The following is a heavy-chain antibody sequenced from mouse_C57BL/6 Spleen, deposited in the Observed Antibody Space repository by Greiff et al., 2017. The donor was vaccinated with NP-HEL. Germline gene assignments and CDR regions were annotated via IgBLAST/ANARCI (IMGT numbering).Heavy chain of an antibody. J-gene: IGHJ1*03. D-gene: IGHD1-1*01. CDR2: INPNNGGT. CDR1: GYTFTDYN. Sequence: EVQLQQSGPELVKPGASVKMSCKASGYTFTDYNMHWVKQSHGQSLEWIGYINPNNGGTSYNQKFKGKATLTVNKSSSTAYMELRSLTSEDSAVYYCARVLLRDWYFDVWGTGTTVTVSS. V-gene: IGHV1-22*01. CDR3: ARVLLRDWYFDV.